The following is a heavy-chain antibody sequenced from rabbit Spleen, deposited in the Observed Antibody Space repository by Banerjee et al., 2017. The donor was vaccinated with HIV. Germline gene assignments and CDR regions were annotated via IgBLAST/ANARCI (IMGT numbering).Heavy chain of an antibody. CDR1: GVSFSGDSY. V-gene: IGHV1S40*01. Sequence: VESGGDLVKPGASLTLTCIASGVSFSGDSYMSWVRQAPGRGLEWIACIDSGSSGFTYFASWAKGRFTISKTSSTTVTLQMTSLTAADTATYFCARDMDGVIGWNFGWWGPGTLVTVS. D-gene: IGHD4-1*01. CDR2: IDSGSSGFT. J-gene: IGHJ4*01. CDR3: ARDMDGVIGWNFGW.